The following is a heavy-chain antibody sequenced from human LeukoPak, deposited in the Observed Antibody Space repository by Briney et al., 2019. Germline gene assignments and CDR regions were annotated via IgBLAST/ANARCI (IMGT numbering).Heavy chain of an antibody. D-gene: IGHD2-15*01. Sequence: GGSLRLSCAASGFTFREYSMSWVRQAPGKGLEWVSNIRSNGGDTYYTDSVKGRFTISRDNSKNTLYLEMNSLRAEDTAVYYCAKGGYTTWFDPWGQGTPVTVSS. CDR2: IRSNGGDT. V-gene: IGHV3-23*01. CDR3: AKGGYTTWFDP. J-gene: IGHJ5*02. CDR1: GFTFREYS.